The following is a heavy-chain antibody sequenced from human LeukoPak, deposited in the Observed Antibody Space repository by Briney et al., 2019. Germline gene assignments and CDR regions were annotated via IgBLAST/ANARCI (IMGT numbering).Heavy chain of an antibody. J-gene: IGHJ4*02. D-gene: IGHD1-1*01. CDR3: AREDPPTASLDY. CDR2: ICGYNGNT. Sequence: AAVKVSHMPSLYNFINYGITWVRQAPARGGEGVGWICGYNGNTNYAEKLQGRVTMTRDTSTSTAHMELRSLRSDDTAVYYCAREDPPTASLDYWGQGTLVTVSS. CDR1: LYNFINYG. V-gene: IGHV1-18*01.